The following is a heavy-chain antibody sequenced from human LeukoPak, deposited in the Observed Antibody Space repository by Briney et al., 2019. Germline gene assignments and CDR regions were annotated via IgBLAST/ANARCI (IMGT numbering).Heavy chain of an antibody. CDR2: FDPEDGET. CDR1: GYTFTGYY. J-gene: IGHJ4*02. CDR3: TIVPISMVRGVSYHFDY. V-gene: IGHV1-24*01. D-gene: IGHD3-10*01. Sequence: GASVKVSCKASGYTFTGYYMHWVRQAPGKGLEWMGGFDPEDGETIYAQKFQGRVTMTEDTSTDTAYMELSSLRSEDTAVYYCTIVPISMVRGVSYHFDYWGQGSLVTVSS.